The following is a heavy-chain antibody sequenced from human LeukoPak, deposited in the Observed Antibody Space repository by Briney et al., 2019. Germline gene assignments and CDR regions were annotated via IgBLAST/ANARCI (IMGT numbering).Heavy chain of an antibody. CDR3: ARPKCGSGGSCYQGDFDY. J-gene: IGHJ4*02. CDR1: GYTFTNYF. V-gene: IGHV1-46*01. CDR2: VNPIDGST. Sequence: AAVNVSCKPSGYTFTNYFIHWVRQAPAQGVEWMGIVNPIDGSTSFAQKFQGRGSMTRDTSTSTVYMEVSSLSSEDTAVYYRARPKCGSGGSCYQGDFDYWGPGTLVT. D-gene: IGHD2-15*01.